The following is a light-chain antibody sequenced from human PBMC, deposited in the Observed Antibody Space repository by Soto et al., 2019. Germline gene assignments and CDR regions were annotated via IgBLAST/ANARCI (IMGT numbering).Light chain of an antibody. CDR2: YNS. V-gene: IGLV1-40*01. J-gene: IGLJ2*01. Sequence: QSVLTQSPSVSGAPGQRVTISCTGSSSNIGAGYDVHWYQQLPGKAPKLLIYYNSNRPSGVPDRFSGSKSGTSASLAISGLQSEDEADYYCAAWDDSLNGYVVFGGGTKLTVL. CDR1: SSNIGAGYD. CDR3: AAWDDSLNGYVV.